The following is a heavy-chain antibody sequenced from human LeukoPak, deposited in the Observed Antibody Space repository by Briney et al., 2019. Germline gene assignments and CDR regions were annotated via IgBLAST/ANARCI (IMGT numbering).Heavy chain of an antibody. CDR2: IYSGGST. V-gene: IGHV3-53*01. CDR3: ARRNLFDY. D-gene: IGHD1-14*01. Sequence: GGSLRLSCAASGFTVSSNYMSWVRQAPGKGLEWVSVIYSGGSTYYADSVKGRFTISRDNAKNSVYLQMNSLRVEDTAVYYCARRNLFDYWGQGTVVTVSS. CDR1: GFTVSSNY. J-gene: IGHJ4*02.